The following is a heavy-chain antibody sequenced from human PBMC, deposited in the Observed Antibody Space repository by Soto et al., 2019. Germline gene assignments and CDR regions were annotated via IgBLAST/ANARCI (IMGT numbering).Heavy chain of an antibody. CDR1: GFTFSRYG. V-gene: IGHV3-30*18. D-gene: IGHD1-1*01. J-gene: IGHJ4*02. CDR3: AKETIQVGGPNYFDY. CDR2: VSHDGLAQ. Sequence: SGGSLRLSCEGSGFTFSRYGMHWVRQAPGMGLEWVAVVSHDGLAQYYGDSVMGRFTISRDNSQNTLYLQMNSLRTEDTAIYYCAKETIQVGGPNYFDYRGQGALVTVSS.